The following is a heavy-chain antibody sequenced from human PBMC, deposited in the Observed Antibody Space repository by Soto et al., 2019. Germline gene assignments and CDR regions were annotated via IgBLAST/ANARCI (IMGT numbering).Heavy chain of an antibody. V-gene: IGHV3-9*01. J-gene: IGHJ6*02. Sequence: LRLSCAASGFTFDDYAMHWVRQAPGKGLEWVSGISWNSGSIGYADSVKGRFTISRDNAKNSLYLQMNSLRAEDTALYYCAKASATMIVVVLMDVWGQGTTVTVSS. CDR2: ISWNSGSI. CDR1: GFTFDDYA. D-gene: IGHD3-22*01. CDR3: AKASATMIVVVLMDV.